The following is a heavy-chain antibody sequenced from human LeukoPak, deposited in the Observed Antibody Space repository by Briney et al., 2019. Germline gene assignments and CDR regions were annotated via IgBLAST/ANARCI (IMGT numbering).Heavy chain of an antibody. Sequence: PGGSLRLSCAASGFTFSSYAMSWVRQAPGKGLEWVSAISGSGGSTYYADSVKGRFTISRDNSKNTLYLQTNSLRAEDTAVYYCAKGAASVEMAIADYWGQGTLVTVSS. CDR2: ISGSGGST. D-gene: IGHD5-24*01. V-gene: IGHV3-23*01. CDR1: GFTFSSYA. CDR3: AKGAASVEMAIADY. J-gene: IGHJ4*02.